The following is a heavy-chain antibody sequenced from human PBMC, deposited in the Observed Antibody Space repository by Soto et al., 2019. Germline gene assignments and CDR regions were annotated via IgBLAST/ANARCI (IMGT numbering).Heavy chain of an antibody. CDR2: ISYDGSTK. J-gene: IGHJ1*01. D-gene: IGHD2-21*02. Sequence: QVQLVESGGGVVQPGRSLRLSCAASGLSFSNYGMHWVRQAPGKGPEWVAVISYDGSTKYYADSVKGRFTISRDNSKNPLYLQMNSLRAEDTAVYYCAKDQALVVTATDAEYFQHWGQGTLVTVSS. CDR3: AKDQALVVTATDAEYFQH. V-gene: IGHV3-30*18. CDR1: GLSFSNYG.